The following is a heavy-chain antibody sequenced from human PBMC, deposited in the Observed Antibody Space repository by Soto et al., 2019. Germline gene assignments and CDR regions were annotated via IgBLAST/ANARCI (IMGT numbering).Heavy chain of an antibody. CDR3: ARDASYDGGSLHY. Sequence: EVQLLQSGGGLIQPGGSLRLSCAASGFTVSTNYMTWVRQPPGKGLEWVSFIYAGGTTYYADTVKGRFTISRDNSKNTLYLQMNSLRAEDTAVYYCARDASYDGGSLHYWGQGTLVTVSS. D-gene: IGHD3-10*01. CDR2: IYAGGTT. V-gene: IGHV3-53*01. CDR1: GFTVSTNY. J-gene: IGHJ4*02.